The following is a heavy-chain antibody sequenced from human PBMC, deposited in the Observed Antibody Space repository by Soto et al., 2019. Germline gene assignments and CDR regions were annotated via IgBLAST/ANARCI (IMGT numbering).Heavy chain of an antibody. CDR3: ARGMDNNKVGW. Sequence: SETLSPTSTVSGDSVSRGDSYWCWIRQPPGKGLEWIGYICCSGSTEYNPSLRSRVIISVDTSKNQLSLKLSTVTAADTAVYFCARGMDNNKVGWWGQGTLVTVS. J-gene: IGHJ4*02. CDR2: ICCSGST. CDR1: GDSVSRGDSY. D-gene: IGHD1-1*01. V-gene: IGHV4-61*08.